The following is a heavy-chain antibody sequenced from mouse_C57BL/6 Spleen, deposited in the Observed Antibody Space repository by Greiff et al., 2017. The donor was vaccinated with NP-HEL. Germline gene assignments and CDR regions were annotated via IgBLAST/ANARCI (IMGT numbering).Heavy chain of an antibody. Sequence: QVHVKQSGAELVRPGASVKLSCKASGYTFTDYYINWVKQRPGQGLEWIARIYPGSGNTYYNEKFKGKATLTAEKSSSTAYMQLSSLTSEDSAVYFCARGGRRGYAMDYWGQGTSVTVSS. J-gene: IGHJ4*01. CDR3: ARGGRRGYAMDY. CDR2: IYPGSGNT. D-gene: IGHD3-3*01. CDR1: GYTFTDYY. V-gene: IGHV1-76*01.